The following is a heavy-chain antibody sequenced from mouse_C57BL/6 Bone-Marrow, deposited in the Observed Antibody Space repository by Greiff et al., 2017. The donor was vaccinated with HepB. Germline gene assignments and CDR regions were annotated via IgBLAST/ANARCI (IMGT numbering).Heavy chain of an antibody. V-gene: IGHV14-4*01. CDR1: GFNIKDDY. CDR2: IDPKNGDT. Sequence: VQLRQSGAELVRPGASVKLSCTASGFNIKDDYMHWVKQRPEQGLEWIGWIDPKNGDTEYASKFQGKATITADTSSNTAYLQLSSLTSEDTAVYYCTTLTTEDYWGQGTTVTVSS. CDR3: TTLTTEDY. D-gene: IGHD2-1*01. J-gene: IGHJ4*01.